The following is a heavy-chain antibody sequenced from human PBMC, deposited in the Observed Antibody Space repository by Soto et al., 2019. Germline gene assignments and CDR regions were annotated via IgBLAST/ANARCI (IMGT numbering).Heavy chain of an antibody. V-gene: IGHV3-23*01. CDR2: ISGSGGST. Sequence: EVQLLESGGGLVQPGGSLRLSCGASGFTFSSYAMSWVRQAPGKGLEWVSAISGSGGSTYYADSVKGRFTISTDNSKNTLYLQMNILRADDTVVYYRANVYSNYQDYWGQGTLVTVSS. CDR1: GFTFSSYA. J-gene: IGHJ4*02. D-gene: IGHD4-4*01. CDR3: ANVYSNYQDY.